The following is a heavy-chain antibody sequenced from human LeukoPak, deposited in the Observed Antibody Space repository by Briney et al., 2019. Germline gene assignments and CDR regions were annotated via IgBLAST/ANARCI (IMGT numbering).Heavy chain of an antibody. D-gene: IGHD4-23*01. J-gene: IGHJ6*03. CDR1: GFTFSSYG. Sequence: GGSLRLSCAASGFTFSSYGMHWVRQAPGKGLEWVAVISYDGSNKYYADSVKGRFTTSRDNSKNTLYLQMNSLRAEDTAVYYCARDRVTLDYYYYYMDVWGKGTTVTVSS. V-gene: IGHV3-30*03. CDR3: ARDRVTLDYYYYYMDV. CDR2: ISYDGSNK.